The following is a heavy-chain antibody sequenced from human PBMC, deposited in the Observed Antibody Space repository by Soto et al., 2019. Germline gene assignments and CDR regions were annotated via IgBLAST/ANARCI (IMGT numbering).Heavy chain of an antibody. CDR2: LKSRRDGGAS. J-gene: IGHJ5*02. CDR1: GITFTTAS. Sequence: WGSLRLSCAASGITFTTASMGCVRQAPWKGLEWIGRLKSRRDGGASDFAAPVKGRFSISKDESKNTLYLQMNSLKTEDTAVYYCTTDAGVTEYPLFWAWGQGTVVTVSS. D-gene: IGHD2-8*02. CDR3: TTDAGVTEYPLFWA. V-gene: IGHV3-15*01.